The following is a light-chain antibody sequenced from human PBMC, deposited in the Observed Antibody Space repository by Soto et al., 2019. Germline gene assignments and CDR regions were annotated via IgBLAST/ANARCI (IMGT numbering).Light chain of an antibody. Sequence: DIPMTQSPSSVSASVGDRVTITCRASQGISSWIAWYQQKPGKAPKLLIYAASSLQSGVPSRFSGSGSGTDFTLTISRLQPEDFATYYCQQANRFPLTFGGGTKVEIK. CDR3: QQANRFPLT. J-gene: IGKJ4*01. CDR2: AAS. V-gene: IGKV1-12*01. CDR1: QGISSW.